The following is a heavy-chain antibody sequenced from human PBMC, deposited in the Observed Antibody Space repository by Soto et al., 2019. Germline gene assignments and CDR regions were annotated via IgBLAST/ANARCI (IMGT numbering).Heavy chain of an antibody. CDR1: GGSISSGGYY. V-gene: IGHV4-31*03. CDR2: IYYSGST. Sequence: QVQLQESGPGLVKPSQTLSLTCTVSGGSISSGGYYWSWIRQHPGKGLEWIGYIYYSGSTYYNPSLQRRVTISVDTSKNPFSLKLSSVTAADTAVYYCARDRGGAVAGDRWGWFDPWGQGTLVTVSS. D-gene: IGHD6-19*01. J-gene: IGHJ5*02. CDR3: ARDRGGAVAGDRWGWFDP.